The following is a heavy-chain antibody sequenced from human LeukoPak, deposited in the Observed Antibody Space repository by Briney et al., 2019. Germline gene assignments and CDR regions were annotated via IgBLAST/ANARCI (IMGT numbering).Heavy chain of an antibody. CDR2: IYYSGST. CDR1: GGSISSSSYY. CDR3: ASLIVVAVDY. Sequence: PSETLSLTCTVSGGSISSSSYYWGWIRQPPGKGLEWIGSIYYSGSTYYNPSLKSRVTISVDTSKNQFSLKLSSVTAADTAVYYCASLIVVAVDYWGQGTLVIVSS. J-gene: IGHJ4*02. V-gene: IGHV4-39*07. D-gene: IGHD2-15*01.